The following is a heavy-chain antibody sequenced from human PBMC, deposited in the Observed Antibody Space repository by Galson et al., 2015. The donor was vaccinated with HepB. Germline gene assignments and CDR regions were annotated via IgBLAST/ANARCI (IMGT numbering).Heavy chain of an antibody. D-gene: IGHD2/OR15-2a*01. CDR1: GFTFSSYW. V-gene: IGHV3-7*03. Sequence: SLRLSCAASGFTFSSYWMSWVRQAPGKGLEWVANIKQDGSEKYYVDSVKGRFTISRDNAKNSLYLQMNSLRAEDTAVYYCASWGSSGYGPGYWGQGTLVTVSSWSASAPTLFPLVSCENIVVEQERLDAFDIWGQGTMVTVSS. CDR2: IKQDGSEK. J-gene: IGHJ3*02. CDR3: ASWGSSGYGPGYWGQGTLVTVSSWSASAPTLFPLVSCENIVVEQERLDAFDI.